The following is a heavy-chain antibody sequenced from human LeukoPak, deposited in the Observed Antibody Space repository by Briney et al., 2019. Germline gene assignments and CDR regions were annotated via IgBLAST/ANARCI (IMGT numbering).Heavy chain of an antibody. CDR3: ARDLEVGATAFDF. D-gene: IGHD1-26*01. V-gene: IGHV3-64*01. J-gene: IGHJ3*01. CDR2: ITTNGGRT. CDR1: GFTFSSYA. Sequence: GGSLRLSCAASGFTFSSYAMSWVRQAPGKGLEYVSAITTNGGRTYYANSVKGRFTISRDNSKNTLYLQMGSLRAEDMAVYYCARDLEVGATAFDFWGQGTLVTVSS.